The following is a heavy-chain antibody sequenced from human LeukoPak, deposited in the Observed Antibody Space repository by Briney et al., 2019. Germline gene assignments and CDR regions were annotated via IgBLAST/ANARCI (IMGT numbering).Heavy chain of an antibody. V-gene: IGHV3-7*03. D-gene: IGHD6-6*01. Sequence: AGGSLRLSCAASGFTFSSYWMSWVRQAPGKGLEWVANIKQDGSEKYYVDSVKGRFTISRDNSKNTLYLQMNSLRAEDTAVYYCAKGDSSSPRAPYGMDVWGQGTTVTVSS. CDR1: GFTFSSYW. J-gene: IGHJ6*02. CDR2: IKQDGSEK. CDR3: AKGDSSSPRAPYGMDV.